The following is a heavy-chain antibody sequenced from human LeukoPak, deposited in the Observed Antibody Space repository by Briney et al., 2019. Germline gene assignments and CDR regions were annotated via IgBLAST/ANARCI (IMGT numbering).Heavy chain of an antibody. CDR1: GGSISSSNW. CDR2: IYHSGST. V-gene: IGHV4-4*02. D-gene: IGHD6-13*01. CDR3: ARDTPIGIAAAGNDY. Sequence: SETLSLTCAVSGGSISSSNWWSWVRQPPGKGLEWIGEIYHSGSTYYNPSLKSRVTISVDMSKNQFSLKLSSVTAADTAVYYCARDTPIGIAAAGNDYRGQGTLVTVSS. J-gene: IGHJ4*02.